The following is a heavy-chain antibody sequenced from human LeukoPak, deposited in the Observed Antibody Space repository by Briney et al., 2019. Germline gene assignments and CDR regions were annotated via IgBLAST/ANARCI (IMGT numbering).Heavy chain of an antibody. Sequence: SETLTLTCAVYGGSFSGYYWSWIRQPPGKRLEWIGEINHSGSTNYNPSLKSRVTISVDTSKNQFSLKLSSVTAADTAVYYCARAGLAYSGSYNYNWFDPWGQGTLVTVSS. CDR1: GGSFSGYY. D-gene: IGHD1-26*01. V-gene: IGHV4-34*01. J-gene: IGHJ5*02. CDR2: INHSGST. CDR3: ARAGLAYSGSYNYNWFDP.